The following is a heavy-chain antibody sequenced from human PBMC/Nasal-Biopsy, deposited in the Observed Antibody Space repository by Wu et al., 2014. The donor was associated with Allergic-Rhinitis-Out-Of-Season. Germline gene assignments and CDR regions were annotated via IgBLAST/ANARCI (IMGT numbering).Heavy chain of an antibody. CDR3: ARDLSPSHFYDGSAYYSDAFDI. Sequence: RLSCAASGSTFSGDWLHWVRQTPGKGLVWVSRINPDGSYTAYAEPVKGRFTISRDNAKNTLYLQMDSLRAEDTALYYCARDLSPSHFYDGSAYYSDAFDIWGQGTMVTVSS. J-gene: IGHJ3*02. D-gene: IGHD3-22*01. V-gene: IGHV3-74*01. CDR1: GSTFSGDW. CDR2: INPDGSYT.